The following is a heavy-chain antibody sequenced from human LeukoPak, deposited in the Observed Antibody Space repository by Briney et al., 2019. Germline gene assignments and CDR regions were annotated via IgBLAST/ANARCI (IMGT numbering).Heavy chain of an antibody. CDR1: GFTFSSYA. CDR3: ARDRSGCIDY. Sequence: PGGSLRLSCAASGFTFSSYAMSWVRQAPGKGLEWVSAISGSGGSTYYADSVKGRFTISRDNAKNSLYLQMNSLRAEDTAVYYCARDRSGCIDYWGQGTLVTVSS. J-gene: IGHJ4*02. CDR2: ISGSGGST. V-gene: IGHV3-23*01. D-gene: IGHD6-19*01.